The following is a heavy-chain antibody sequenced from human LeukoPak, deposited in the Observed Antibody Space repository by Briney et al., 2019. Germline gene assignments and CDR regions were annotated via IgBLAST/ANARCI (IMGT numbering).Heavy chain of an antibody. V-gene: IGHV4-59*01. J-gene: IGHJ6*02. CDR2: IYYSGST. CDR3: ARDPLGLRGSYGMDV. Sequence: SETLSLTCTVSGGSISGYYWSWIRQPPGKGLEWIGYIYYSGSTNYNPSLKSRVTISVDTSKNQFSLKLSSVTAADTAVYYCARDPLGLRGSYGMDVWGQGTTVTVSS. D-gene: IGHD4-17*01. CDR1: GGSISGYY.